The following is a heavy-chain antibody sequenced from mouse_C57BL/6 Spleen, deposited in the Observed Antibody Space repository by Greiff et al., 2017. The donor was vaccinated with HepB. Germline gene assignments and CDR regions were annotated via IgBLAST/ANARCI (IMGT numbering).Heavy chain of an antibody. CDR2: IYPRSGNT. D-gene: IGHD1-1*01. J-gene: IGHJ4*01. CDR1: GYTFTSYG. Sequence: QVQLQQSGAELARPGASVKLSCKASGYTFTSYGISWVKQRTGQGLEWIGEIYPRSGNTYYNEKFKGKATLTADKSSSTAYMELRSLTSEDSAVYFCSRSEDITTVVDRSYYYAMDYWGQGTSVTVSS. CDR3: SRSEDITTVVDRSYYYAMDY. V-gene: IGHV1-81*01.